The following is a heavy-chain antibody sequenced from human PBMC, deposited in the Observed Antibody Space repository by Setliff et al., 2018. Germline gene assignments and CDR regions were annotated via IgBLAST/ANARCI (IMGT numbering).Heavy chain of an antibody. CDR2: IYHSGST. J-gene: IGHJ4*02. V-gene: IGHV4-38-2*02. Sequence: PSETLSLTCTVSGYSISSGYYRGWIRQPPGKGLEWIGSIYHSGSTNYNPSLKSRVTISVDTSKNQFSLKLSSVTAADTALYYCTVYNTGSSKDHYWGQGTPVTVSS. CDR3: TVYNTGSSKDHY. D-gene: IGHD2-8*02. CDR1: GYSISSGYY.